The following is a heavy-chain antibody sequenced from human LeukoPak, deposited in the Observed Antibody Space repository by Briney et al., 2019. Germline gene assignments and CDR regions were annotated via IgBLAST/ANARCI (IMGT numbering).Heavy chain of an antibody. V-gene: IGHV3-23*01. CDR3: AKVGELLWFGESHFDY. J-gene: IGHJ4*02. CDR1: GFTFSGYA. D-gene: IGHD3-10*01. Sequence: GGSLRLSCAASGFTFSGYAMSWVRQAPGKGLEWVSAISGSGGSTYYADSVKGRFTISRDDSKNTLYLQMNSLRAEDTAVYYCAKVGELLWFGESHFDYWGQGTLVTVSS. CDR2: ISGSGGST.